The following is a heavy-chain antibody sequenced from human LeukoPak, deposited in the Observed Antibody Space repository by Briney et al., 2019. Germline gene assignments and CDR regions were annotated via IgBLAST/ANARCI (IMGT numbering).Heavy chain of an antibody. J-gene: IGHJ4*02. Sequence: GGSLRLSCAASGFTFSSYAMSWVRQAPGKGLEWVSAISGSGGSTYYADSVKGRFTISRDNSKNTLYLQMNSLRAEDTAVYYCAKNPAKVATIRGYYFDYGGQGPWSPSPQ. V-gene: IGHV3-23*01. CDR3: AKNPAKVATIRGYYFDY. D-gene: IGHD5-12*01. CDR1: GFTFSSYA. CDR2: ISGSGGST.